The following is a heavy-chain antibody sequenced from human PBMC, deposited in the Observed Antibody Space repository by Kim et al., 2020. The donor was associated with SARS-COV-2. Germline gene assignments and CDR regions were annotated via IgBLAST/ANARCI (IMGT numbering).Heavy chain of an antibody. CDR3: ARDRSATVTFSDAFDI. Sequence: PSLQVRVTISVDTSKNQFSLKLSSVTAADTAVYYCARDRSATVTFSDAFDIWGQGTMVTVSS. J-gene: IGHJ3*02. D-gene: IGHD4-17*01. V-gene: IGHV4-30-2*05.